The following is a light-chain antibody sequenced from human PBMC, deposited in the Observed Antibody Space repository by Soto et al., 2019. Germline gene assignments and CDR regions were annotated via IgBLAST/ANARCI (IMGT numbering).Light chain of an antibody. Sequence: EIVLTQSPGTLSLSPGDRATLSCRASQSVSSTFLAWYQQKPGQAPRVVIYGASTRASGTPDRFSGSGYGTDFTLSISRLEPEDFAVYYFQQYESSRTFGQGTKVEMK. J-gene: IGKJ1*01. CDR2: GAS. CDR1: QSVSSTF. CDR3: QQYESSRT. V-gene: IGKV3-20*01.